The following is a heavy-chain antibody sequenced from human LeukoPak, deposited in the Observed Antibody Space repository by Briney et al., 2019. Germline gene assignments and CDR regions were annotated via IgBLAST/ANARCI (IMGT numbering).Heavy chain of an antibody. Sequence: SETLSLTCTVSGYSISSGYYWGWIRQPPGKGLEWIGSIYYSGSTYYNPSLKSRVTIYVDTSKNQFSLKLSSVTAADTALYYCARVYGSGSYYNGYYYYYMDVWGKGTTVTISS. CDR2: IYYSGST. D-gene: IGHD3-10*01. J-gene: IGHJ6*03. CDR3: ARVYGSGSYYNGYYYYYMDV. V-gene: IGHV4-38-2*02. CDR1: GYSISSGYY.